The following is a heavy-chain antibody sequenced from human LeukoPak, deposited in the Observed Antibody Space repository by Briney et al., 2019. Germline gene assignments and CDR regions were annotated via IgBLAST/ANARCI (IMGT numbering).Heavy chain of an antibody. V-gene: IGHV3-20*04. CDR1: GFTFDDYG. J-gene: IGHJ4*02. CDR3: ARDIGSSSRLDY. D-gene: IGHD6-13*01. Sequence: GGSLRLSCAASGFTFDDYGMSWVRQAPGKGLEWGAGINWNGGSTGYADSVKGGFTISRDNAQNSLYLQMNSLRAEDTALYYCARDIGSSSRLDYWGQGTLVTVSS. CDR2: INWNGGST.